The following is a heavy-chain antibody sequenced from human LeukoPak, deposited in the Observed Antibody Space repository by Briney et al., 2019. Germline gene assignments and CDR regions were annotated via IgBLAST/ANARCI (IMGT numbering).Heavy chain of an antibody. CDR1: GYSISSGYY. Sequence: SETLSLTCTVSGYSISSGYYWGWIRQPPGKGLEWIGSIYHSGSTYYNPSLKSRVTISVDTSKNQFSLKLSSVTAADTAVYYCARGWELPQQDGFDPWGQGTLVTVSS. D-gene: IGHD1-26*01. CDR3: ARGWELPQQDGFDP. J-gene: IGHJ5*02. CDR2: IYHSGST. V-gene: IGHV4-38-2*02.